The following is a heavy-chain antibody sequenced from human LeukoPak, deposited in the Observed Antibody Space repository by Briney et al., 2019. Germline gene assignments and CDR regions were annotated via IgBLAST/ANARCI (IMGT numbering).Heavy chain of an antibody. V-gene: IGHV4-59*01. CDR2: IYYSRST. D-gene: IGHD5-18*01. CDR1: GGSINNDY. CDR3: AREAGYSYGLYYYYYGMDV. Sequence: PSETLSLTCTVSGGSINNDYWNWIRQPPGKGLEWIGYIYYSRSTNYNPSLKSRVTISVDTSKNQFSLKLSSVTAADTAVYYCAREAGYSYGLYYYYYGMDVWGQGTTVTVSS. J-gene: IGHJ6*02.